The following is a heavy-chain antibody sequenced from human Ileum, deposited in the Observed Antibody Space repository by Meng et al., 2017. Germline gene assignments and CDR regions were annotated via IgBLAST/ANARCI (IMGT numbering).Heavy chain of an antibody. D-gene: IGHD7-27*01. CDR3: ARGTGDIRVGFDY. V-gene: IGHV4-4*02. J-gene: IGHJ4*02. CDR2: KHHRGST. CDR1: GASIMCVNR. Sequence: DAVPGLETPSGPLSLTVHVSGASIMCVNRLTWVRQTSGKGLEWIGAKHHRGSTNSITSLKSRVTLSVDKSKNQFSLSMTSVTAADTALYYCARGTGDIRVGFDYWGQATLVTVSS.